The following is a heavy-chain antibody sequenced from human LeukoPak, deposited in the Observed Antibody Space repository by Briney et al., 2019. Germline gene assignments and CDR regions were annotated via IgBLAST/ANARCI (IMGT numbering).Heavy chain of an antibody. CDR3: ARAGIQLWSAFDI. J-gene: IGHJ3*02. CDR2: IIPIFATA. Sequence: ASVKVSCKASGGTFSSYAISWVRQAPGQGLEWMGRIIPIFATANYAQKFQGRVTITTDESTSTAYMELSSLRSEDTAVYYCARAGIQLWSAFDIWGQGTMVTVSS. D-gene: IGHD5-18*01. V-gene: IGHV1-69*05. CDR1: GGTFSSYA.